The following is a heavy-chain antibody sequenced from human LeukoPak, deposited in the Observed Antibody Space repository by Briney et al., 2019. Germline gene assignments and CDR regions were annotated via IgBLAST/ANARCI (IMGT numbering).Heavy chain of an antibody. V-gene: IGHV4-4*09. CDR1: GASIRGYY. J-gene: IGHJ6*03. CDR3: ARGLRHEDRRYNYYYMDV. CDR2: FYTSGSA. Sequence: SETLSLTCTASGASIRGYYWSWIRQPPGKELEWIGYFYTSGSAHYNPSLRSRVTMSVDTSKNQFSLKLSSVTAADTAVYYCARGLRHEDRRYNYYYMDVWGKGTTVTVSS. D-gene: IGHD2-21*01.